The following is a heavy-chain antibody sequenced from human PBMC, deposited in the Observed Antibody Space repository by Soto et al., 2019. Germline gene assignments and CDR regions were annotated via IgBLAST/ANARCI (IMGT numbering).Heavy chain of an antibody. CDR1: GGSITDNY. Sequence: QQQQSGPGLLKPSETLSLTCSVSGGSITDNYWTWIRQSPGKGLEWVGYIYYTGITNYNPSLKRRVTISLDRSKNQFSLKLDSVTAADTAVYYCARALDYDFWGGRNWFDPWGRNPSHRLL. V-gene: IGHV4-59*01. CDR2: IYYTGIT. CDR3: ARALDYDFWGGRNWFDP. J-gene: IGHJ5*02. D-gene: IGHD3-3*01.